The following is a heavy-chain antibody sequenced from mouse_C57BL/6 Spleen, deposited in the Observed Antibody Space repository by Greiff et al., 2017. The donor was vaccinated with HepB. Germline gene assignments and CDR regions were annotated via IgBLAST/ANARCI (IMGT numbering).Heavy chain of an antibody. V-gene: IGHV5-16*01. J-gene: IGHJ2*01. D-gene: IGHD4-1*01. CDR2: INYDGSST. Sequence: EVMLVESEGGLVQPGSSMKLSCTASGFTFSDYYMAWVRQVPEKGLEWVANINYDGSSTYYLDSLKSRFIISRDNAKNILYLQMSSLKSEDTATYYCARDEETGYFDYWGQGTTLTVSS. CDR3: ARDEETGYFDY. CDR1: GFTFSDYY.